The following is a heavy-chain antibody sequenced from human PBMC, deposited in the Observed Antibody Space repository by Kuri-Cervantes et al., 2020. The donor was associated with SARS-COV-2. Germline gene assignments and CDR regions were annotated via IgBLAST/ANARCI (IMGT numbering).Heavy chain of an antibody. D-gene: IGHD2-2*02. CDR3: AREGVVPAAISPYWYFDL. J-gene: IGHJ2*01. Sequence: ASVKVSCKASGYTFTSYDINWMRQATGQGLEWMGWMNPNSGNTGYAQKFQGRVTMTRNTSTSTAYMELSSLRSEDTAVYYCAREGVVPAAISPYWYFDLWGRGTLVTVSS. CDR2: MNPNSGNT. V-gene: IGHV1-8*02. CDR1: GYTFTSYD.